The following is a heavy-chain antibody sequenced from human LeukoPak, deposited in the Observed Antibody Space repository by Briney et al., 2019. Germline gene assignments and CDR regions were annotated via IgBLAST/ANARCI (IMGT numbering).Heavy chain of an antibody. CDR1: GGSISSSSYY. CDR2: IYHSGST. D-gene: IGHD3-9*01. V-gene: IGHV4-30-2*01. CDR3: ASRYYDILTRNWFDP. Sequence: SSETLSLTCTVSGGSISSSSYYWSWIRQPPGKGLEWIGYIYHSGSTYYNPSLKSRVTISVDTSKNQSSLKLSSVTAADTAVYYCASRYYDILTRNWFDPWGQGTLVTVSS. J-gene: IGHJ5*02.